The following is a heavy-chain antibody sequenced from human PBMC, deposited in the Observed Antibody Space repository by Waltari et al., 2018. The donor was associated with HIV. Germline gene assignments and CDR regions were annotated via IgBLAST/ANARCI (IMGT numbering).Heavy chain of an antibody. CDR1: GLPFGHYL. Sequence: EVQLVESGGGLVQPGRSLRLSCTASGLPFGHYLMTWFRQAQGKGLEWVGFIRSKAYGGTTEYAASVKGRFTISRDDSKSIAYLQMNSLKTEDTAVYYCTRNYGDYCFDYWGQGTLVTVSS. CDR2: IRSKAYGGTT. V-gene: IGHV3-49*02. CDR3: TRNYGDYCFDY. D-gene: IGHD4-17*01. J-gene: IGHJ4*02.